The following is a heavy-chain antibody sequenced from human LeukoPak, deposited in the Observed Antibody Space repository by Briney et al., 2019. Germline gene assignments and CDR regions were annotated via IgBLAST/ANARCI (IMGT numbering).Heavy chain of an antibody. CDR3: AKQSAGSAAWYSLHYDF. CDR1: GFTFSSYT. J-gene: IGHJ4*02. CDR2: VDGGGGGT. Sequence: GGSLRLSCAASGFTFSSYTMHWIRQAPGKGLEWVSSVDGGGGGTYYADSVKGRFTISRDNSKDTLYLQMNGLRAEDTAVYFCAKQSAGSAAWYSLHYDFWGQGTLVTVSS. D-gene: IGHD6-13*01. V-gene: IGHV3-23*01.